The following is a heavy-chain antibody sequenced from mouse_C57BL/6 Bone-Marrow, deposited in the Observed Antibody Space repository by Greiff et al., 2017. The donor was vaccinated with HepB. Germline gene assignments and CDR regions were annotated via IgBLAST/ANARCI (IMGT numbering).Heavy chain of an antibody. J-gene: IGHJ3*01. V-gene: IGHV1-76*01. CDR2: IYPGSGNT. D-gene: IGHD3-3*01. Sequence: LVESGAELVRPGASVKLSCKASGYTFTDYYINWVKQRPGQGLEWIARIYPGSGNTYYNEKFKGKATLTAEKSSSTAYMQLSSLTSEDSAVYFCARTGPWFAYWGQGTLVTVSA. CDR3: ARTGPWFAY. CDR1: GYTFTDYY.